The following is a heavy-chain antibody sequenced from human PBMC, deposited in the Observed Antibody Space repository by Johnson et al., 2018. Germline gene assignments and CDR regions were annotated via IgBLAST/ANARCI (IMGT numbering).Heavy chain of an antibody. CDR2: IYYSGST. Sequence: QVQLQESGPGLVKPSETLALTCTVSGGSISSSSYYWGWIRQPPGKGLEWIGYIYYSGSTNYNPSLKSRVTMSVDTSKNQFSLRLGSVTAADTAVYYCARGTFYYDRSAPGPFQHWGQGTLVTVSS. J-gene: IGHJ1*01. CDR1: GGSISSSSYY. CDR3: ARGTFYYDRSAPGPFQH. D-gene: IGHD3-22*01. V-gene: IGHV4-61*01.